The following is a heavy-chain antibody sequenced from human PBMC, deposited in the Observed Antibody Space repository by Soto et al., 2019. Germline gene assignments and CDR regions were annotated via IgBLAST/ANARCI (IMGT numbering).Heavy chain of an antibody. CDR1: GGSISSYY. V-gene: IGHV4-59*08. J-gene: IGHJ4*02. CDR3: ARLVLWFGEFHFDY. CDR2: IYYSGST. D-gene: IGHD3-10*01. Sequence: QVQLQESGPGLVKPSETLSLTCTVSGGSISSYYWSWIRQPPGKGLEWIGYIYYSGSTNYNPSLKSRVTISVYTSKNQFSLKLSSVTAADTAVYYCARLVLWFGEFHFDYWGQGTLVTVSS.